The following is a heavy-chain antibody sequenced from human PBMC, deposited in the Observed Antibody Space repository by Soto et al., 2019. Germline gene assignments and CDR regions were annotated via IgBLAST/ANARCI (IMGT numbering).Heavy chain of an antibody. CDR3: ARSYGSGENVEKSMDV. V-gene: IGHV3-30*03. J-gene: IGHJ6*02. D-gene: IGHD3-10*01. CDR1: GFTFSSYG. CDR2: IPYDGSNK. Sequence: QVQLVESGGGVVQPGRSLRLSCAASGFTFSSYGMHWVRQAPGKGLEWVAVIPYDGSNKYYADSVKGRFTISRDNSKNTLYLQVNSLRAEDTAVYYCARSYGSGENVEKSMDVWGQGTTVTVSS.